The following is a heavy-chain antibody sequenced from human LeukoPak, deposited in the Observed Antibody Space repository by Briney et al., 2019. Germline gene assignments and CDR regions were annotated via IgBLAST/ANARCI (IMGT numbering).Heavy chain of an antibody. Sequence: SETLSLTCTVSGGSISSGDYYWSWIRQPPGKGLEWIGYIYYSGSTYYNPSLKSRVTISVDTPKNQFSLRLSSVTAADTAVYYCARGVLDILTGYYFDYWGQGTLVTVSS. J-gene: IGHJ4*02. CDR3: ARGVLDILTGYYFDY. CDR2: IYYSGST. D-gene: IGHD3-9*01. CDR1: GGSISSGDYY. V-gene: IGHV4-30-4*01.